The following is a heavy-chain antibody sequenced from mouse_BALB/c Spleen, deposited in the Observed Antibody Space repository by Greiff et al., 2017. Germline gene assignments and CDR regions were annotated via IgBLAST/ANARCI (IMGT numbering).Heavy chain of an antibody. Sequence: EVQRVESGGGLVQPGGSRKLSCAASGFTFSSFGMHWVRQAPEKGLECVAYISSGSSTIYYADTVKGRFTISRDNPKNTLFLQMTSLRSEDTAMYYCARGDYYGSSYDWFAYWGQGTLVTVSA. D-gene: IGHD1-1*01. CDR2: ISSGSSTI. J-gene: IGHJ3*01. V-gene: IGHV5-17*02. CDR3: ARGDYYGSSYDWFAY. CDR1: GFTFSSFG.